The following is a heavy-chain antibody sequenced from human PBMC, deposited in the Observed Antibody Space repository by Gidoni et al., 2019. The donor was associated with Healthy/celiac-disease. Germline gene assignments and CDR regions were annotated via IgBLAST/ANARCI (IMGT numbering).Heavy chain of an antibody. D-gene: IGHD2-2*01. V-gene: IGHV3-21*01. Sequence: VQLVESGGGLLKPGGSLRLSCPDSGFTFSSYSMNWVRQAPGKGLEWFSSISSSSSYIYYADSVKGRFTISRDNAKNSLYLQMNSLRAEDTTVYYCASLYDYVDYWGQGTLVTVSS. J-gene: IGHJ4*02. CDR2: ISSSSSYI. CDR3: ASLYDYVDY. CDR1: GFTFSSYS.